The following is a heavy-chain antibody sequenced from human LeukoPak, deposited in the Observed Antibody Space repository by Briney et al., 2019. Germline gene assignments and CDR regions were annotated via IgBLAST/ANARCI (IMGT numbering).Heavy chain of an antibody. Sequence: TGGSLRFSCVASGFIFSNYDMHWVRQATGKGLEWVSAIGTAGDTYYPGSVKGRFTISRENAKNSLYLQMNSLRAGDTAVYYCARALDSGVVVPAAPPKYYYYGMDVWGQGTTVTVSS. J-gene: IGHJ6*02. V-gene: IGHV3-13*01. D-gene: IGHD2-2*01. CDR1: GFIFSNYD. CDR2: IGTAGDT. CDR3: ARALDSGVVVPAAPPKYYYYGMDV.